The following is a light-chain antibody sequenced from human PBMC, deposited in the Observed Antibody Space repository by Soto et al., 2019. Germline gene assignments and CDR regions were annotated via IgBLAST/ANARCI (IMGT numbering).Light chain of an antibody. J-gene: IGLJ3*02. Sequence: QSVLTQPPSVSGAPGQRVTISCTGSSSNIGAGYGVHWYQQLPGTAPKLLIYDNSNRPSGVPDRFSGSKSGTSASLAITGLQAEDEADYYCQSYDSSLSNSGVFGGGTKLTVL. CDR2: DNS. V-gene: IGLV1-40*01. CDR1: SSNIGAGYG. CDR3: QSYDSSLSNSGV.